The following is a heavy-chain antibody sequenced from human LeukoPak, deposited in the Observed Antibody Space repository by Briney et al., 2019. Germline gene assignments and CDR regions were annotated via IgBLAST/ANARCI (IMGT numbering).Heavy chain of an antibody. J-gene: IGHJ4*02. CDR3: ARGSLSVAVTPFDH. CDR1: GYTFTSYG. CDR2: ISGYNGNT. Sequence: ASVKVSCKASGYTFTSYGINWVRQAPGQGPEWMGWISGYNGNTKFAQKVQGRVTMTTDTSTSTAYMELRSLRSDDTAVYYCARGSLSVAVTPFDHWGQGTLVTVSS. V-gene: IGHV1-18*01. D-gene: IGHD6-19*01.